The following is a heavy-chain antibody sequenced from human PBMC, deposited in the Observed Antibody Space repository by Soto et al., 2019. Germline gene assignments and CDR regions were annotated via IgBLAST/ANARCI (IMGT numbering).Heavy chain of an antibody. J-gene: IGHJ6*02. CDR2: ISYDGSNK. CDR3: ARDLALYDVSSGYNNYYYYGMDV. D-gene: IGHD3-22*01. V-gene: IGHV3-30-3*01. CDR1: GFTFSSYA. Sequence: GGSLRLSCAASGFTFSSYAMHWVRQAPGKGLEWVAVISYDGSNKYYADSVKGRFTISRDNSKNTLYLQMNSLRAEDTAVYYCARDLALYDVSSGYNNYYYYGMDVWGQGTTVTVSS.